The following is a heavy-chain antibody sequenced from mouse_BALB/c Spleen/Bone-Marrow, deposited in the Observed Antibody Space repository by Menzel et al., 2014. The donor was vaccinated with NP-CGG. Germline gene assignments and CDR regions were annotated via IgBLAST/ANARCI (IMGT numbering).Heavy chain of an antibody. J-gene: IGHJ4*01. CDR1: GYSITSGYY. Sequence: VQLQQPGPGLVKPSQSLSLTCSVTGYSITSGYYWNWIRQFPGNKLEWMGYISYYGSNNYNPSLKNRISITRDTSKNQFFLKLNSVTTEDTATYYCARETYYYAMDYWGQGTSVTVSP. V-gene: IGHV3-6*02. CDR3: ARETYYYAMDY. CDR2: ISYYGSN.